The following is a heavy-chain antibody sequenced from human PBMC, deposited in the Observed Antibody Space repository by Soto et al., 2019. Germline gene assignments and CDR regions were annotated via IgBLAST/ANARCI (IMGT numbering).Heavy chain of an antibody. D-gene: IGHD1-1*01. CDR3: TTTRPGTTVFDN. CDR2: IRSKTDGGTT. V-gene: IGHV3-15*01. J-gene: IGHJ3*02. CDR1: GITFSNAW. Sequence: EVQLVESGGGLVEPGGSLRLSCAASGITFSNAWMNWVRKATGKGLEYIGRIRSKTDGGTTEYAAPVEGRFTVSRDDSKNTLYLQMSGLKTEDTAVYYWTTTRPGTTVFDNWGQGTLVTVSS.